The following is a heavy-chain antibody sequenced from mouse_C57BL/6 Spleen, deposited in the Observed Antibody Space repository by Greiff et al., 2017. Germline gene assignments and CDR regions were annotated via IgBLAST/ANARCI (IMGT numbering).Heavy chain of an antibody. V-gene: IGHV3-8*01. J-gene: IGHJ1*03. CDR1: GYSITSDY. CDR3: ARNGGSSSWYFGG. D-gene: IGHD1-1*01. CDR2: ISYSGST. Sequence: EVQRVESGPGLAKPSQTLSLTCSVTGYSITSDYWNWIRKFPGNKLEYMGYISYSGSTYYNPSLNSRISITRDTAKNQYYLQLNTVNTEDTATYYCARNGGSSSWYFGGQGTGPTVTV.